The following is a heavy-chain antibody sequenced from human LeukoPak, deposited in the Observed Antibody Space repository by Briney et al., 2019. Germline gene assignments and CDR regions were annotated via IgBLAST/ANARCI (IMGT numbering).Heavy chain of an antibody. CDR1: GFTFSSYG. CDR3: ARDSTYCSSTSCYDY. J-gene: IGHJ4*02. Sequence: PGGSLRLSCAASGFTFSSYGMHWVRQAPGKGLEWVALISYDGSNKYYADSVKGRFTISRDNSKNTLYLQMNSLRAEDTAVYYCARDSTYCSSTSCYDYWGQGTLVTVSS. V-gene: IGHV3-30*03. D-gene: IGHD2-2*01. CDR2: ISYDGSNK.